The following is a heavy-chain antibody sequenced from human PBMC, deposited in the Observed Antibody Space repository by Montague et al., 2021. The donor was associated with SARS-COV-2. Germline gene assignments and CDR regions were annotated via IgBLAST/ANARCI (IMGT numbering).Heavy chain of an antibody. J-gene: IGHJ4*02. Sequence: TLSLTCTVSGDSLNNGGYYWSWVRQHPGKGLEWIGNIFHSGXTXFXXXXKSRITMSADTSTNQVSLHLSSVTAADTAVYFCARVGFYTESYYDYWGRGTLVTVSA. CDR1: GDSLNNGGYY. D-gene: IGHD1-26*01. V-gene: IGHV4-31*03. CDR2: IFHSGXT. CDR3: ARVGFYTESYYDY.